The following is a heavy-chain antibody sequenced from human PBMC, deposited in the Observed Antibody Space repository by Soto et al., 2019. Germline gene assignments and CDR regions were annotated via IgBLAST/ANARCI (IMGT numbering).Heavy chain of an antibody. Sequence: ASVKVSCKASGYTFTSYGISWVRQAPGQGLEWMGWISAYNGNTNYAQKLQGRVTMTTDTSTSTAYMELRSLRSDDTAVYYCARELDIVLVPAARRVSYNCFDPWGQGTLVTVSS. CDR2: ISAYNGNT. D-gene: IGHD2-2*01. V-gene: IGHV1-18*01. CDR3: ARELDIVLVPAARRVSYNCFDP. J-gene: IGHJ5*02. CDR1: GYTFTSYG.